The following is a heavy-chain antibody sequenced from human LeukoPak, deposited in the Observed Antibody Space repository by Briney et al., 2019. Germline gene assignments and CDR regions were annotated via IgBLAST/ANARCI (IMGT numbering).Heavy chain of an antibody. D-gene: IGHD2-15*01. CDR2: ISGSGGST. CDR1: GFTFSSYG. V-gene: IGHV3-23*01. J-gene: IGHJ4*02. CDR3: ARVYPGTRIVVVVAATGFFDY. Sequence: GGSLRLSCAASGFTFSSYGMSWVRQAPGKGLEWVSAISGSGGSTYYADSVKGRFTISRDNAKNSLYLQMNSLRAEDTAVYYCARVYPGTRIVVVVAATGFFDYWGQGTLVTVSS.